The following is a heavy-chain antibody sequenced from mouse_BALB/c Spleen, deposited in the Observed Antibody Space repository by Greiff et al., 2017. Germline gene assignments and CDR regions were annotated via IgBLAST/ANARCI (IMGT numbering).Heavy chain of an antibody. Sequence: QVQLQQPGAELVRPGASVKLSCKASGYTFTSYWINWVKQRPGQGLEWIGNIYPSDSYTNYNQKFKDKATLTVDKSSSTAYMQLSSPTSEDSAVYYCTRGGWFAYWGQGTLVTVSA. CDR1: GYTFTSYW. CDR2: IYPSDSYT. V-gene: IGHV1-69*02. J-gene: IGHJ3*01. CDR3: TRGGWFAY.